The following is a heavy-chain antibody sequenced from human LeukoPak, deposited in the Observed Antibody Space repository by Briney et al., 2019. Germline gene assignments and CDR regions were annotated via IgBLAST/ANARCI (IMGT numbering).Heavy chain of an antibody. D-gene: IGHD3-9*01. CDR2: VDYSGKT. V-gene: IGHV4-31*03. J-gene: IGHJ5*02. CDR1: GVSISGRGY. CDR3: ATGYGSGWFDA. Sequence: SQTLSLTCSVSGVSISGRGYWGWIRQHPGKGLEWIGYVDYSGKTYYKPSLQSRVVISADTSQNQFTLKVSSVTAADTAVYYCATGYGSGWFDAWGQGAVVTVSS.